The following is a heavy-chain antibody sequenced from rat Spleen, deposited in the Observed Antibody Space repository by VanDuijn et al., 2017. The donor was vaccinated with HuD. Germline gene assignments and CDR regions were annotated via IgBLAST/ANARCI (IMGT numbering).Heavy chain of an antibody. V-gene: IGHV5-29*01. CDR2: LSYDGHTT. J-gene: IGHJ1*01. CDR3: ARRHYGYTDYFDY. CDR1: GFTFSHYG. Sequence: EVQLVESGGDLVQPGRSLKLTCAASGFTFSHYGMAWVRQAPTKGLEWVATLSYDGHTTYYRDSVKGRFTISRDIAKSTLYLQMDSLGSEDTATYYCARRHYGYTDYFDYWGPGTMVTVSS. D-gene: IGHD1-11*01.